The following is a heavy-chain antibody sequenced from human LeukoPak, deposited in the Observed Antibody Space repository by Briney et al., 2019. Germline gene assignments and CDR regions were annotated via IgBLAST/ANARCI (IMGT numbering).Heavy chain of an antibody. D-gene: IGHD2-2*01. Sequence: GGFLRLSCAASGFTFSSYSMNWVRQAPGKGLEWVSSISSSYIYYADSVKGRFTISRDNAKNSLYLQMNSLRAEDTAVYYCARDKEVSSTSPDPFDYWGQGTLVTVSS. J-gene: IGHJ4*02. CDR2: ISSSYI. CDR1: GFTFSSYS. CDR3: ARDKEVSSTSPDPFDY. V-gene: IGHV3-21*01.